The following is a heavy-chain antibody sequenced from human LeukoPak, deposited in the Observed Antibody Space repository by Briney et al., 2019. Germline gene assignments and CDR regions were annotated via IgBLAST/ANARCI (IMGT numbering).Heavy chain of an antibody. Sequence: GGSLRLSCAASGFTFSSYAMTWVRQAPGKGLEWVSAISGSGADTYYADSVRGRFSISRDNSKNSLFLQMNSLRAEDTAVYYCARDEGGFNYWGQGTLVTVSS. V-gene: IGHV3-23*01. CDR2: ISGSGADT. J-gene: IGHJ4*02. CDR1: GFTFSSYA. D-gene: IGHD3-16*01. CDR3: ARDEGGFNY.